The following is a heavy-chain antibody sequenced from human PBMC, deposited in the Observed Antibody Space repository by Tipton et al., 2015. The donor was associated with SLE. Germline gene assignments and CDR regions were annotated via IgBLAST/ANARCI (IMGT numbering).Heavy chain of an antibody. J-gene: IGHJ6*02. CDR1: GGSISSYY. V-gene: IGHV4-59*01. CDR2: IYYSGST. D-gene: IGHD6-6*01. CDR3: ARGPRSIAAWYYYGMDV. Sequence: TLSLTCTVSGGSISSYYWSRIRQSPGKGLEWIGYIYYSGSTNYNPSLKSRVTISVDTSKNQFSLKLSSVTAADTAVYYCARGPRSIAAWYYYGMDVWGQGTTVTVSS.